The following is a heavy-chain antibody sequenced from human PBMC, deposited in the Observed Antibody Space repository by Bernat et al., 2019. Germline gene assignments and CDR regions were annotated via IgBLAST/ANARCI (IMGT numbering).Heavy chain of an antibody. J-gene: IGHJ4*02. CDR2: ISYDGSNT. V-gene: IGHV3-30-3*01. CDR1: GFTFSNYA. CDR3: ARDWGYQMY. Sequence: QVQLVESGGGVVQPGRSLRLSCAASGFTFSNYAMHWVRQAPGKGLEWVAVISYDGSNTYYADSVKGRFTISRDNSKNTLYLQMNSLRAEDTAVYYCARDWGYQMYWGQGALVTVSS. D-gene: IGHD3-16*01.